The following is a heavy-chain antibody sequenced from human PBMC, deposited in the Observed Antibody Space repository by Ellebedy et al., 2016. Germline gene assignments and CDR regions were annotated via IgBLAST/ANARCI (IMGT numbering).Heavy chain of an antibody. J-gene: IGHJ1*01. CDR1: GGSISSGGYS. CDR3: ARVGVGYCSSTSCSDPEEYFQH. D-gene: IGHD2-2*01. CDR2: IYHSGST. V-gene: IGHV4-30-2*01. Sequence: SETLSLXXAVSGGSISSGGYSWSWIRQPPGKGLEWIGYIYHSGSTYYNPSLKSRVTISVDRSKNQFSLKLSSVTAADTAVYYCARVGVGYCSSTSCSDPEEYFQHWGQGTLVTVSS.